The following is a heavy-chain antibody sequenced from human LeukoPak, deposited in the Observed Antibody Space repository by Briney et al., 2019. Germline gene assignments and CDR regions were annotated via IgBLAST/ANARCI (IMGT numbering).Heavy chain of an antibody. J-gene: IGHJ4*02. V-gene: IGHV4-34*01. CDR2: INHSGST. CDR1: GGSFSGYY. D-gene: IGHD6-19*01. CDR3: ARGRYSSGWYSYYFDY. Sequence: PSETLSLTCAVYGGSFSGYYWSWIRQPPGKELEWIGEINHSGSTNYNPSLKSRVTISVDTSKNQFSLKLSSVTAADTAVYYCARGRYSSGWYSYYFDYWGQGTLVTVSS.